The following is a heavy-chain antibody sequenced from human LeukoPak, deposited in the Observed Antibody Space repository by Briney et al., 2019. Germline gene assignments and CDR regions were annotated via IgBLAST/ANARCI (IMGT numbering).Heavy chain of an antibody. V-gene: IGHV4-39*01. J-gene: IGHJ3*02. CDR1: GGPITTSSYY. CDR2: IYYTGGT. D-gene: IGHD1-26*01. Sequence: SETLSLTCSVSGGPITTSSYYWAWIRQPPEKGLEWIRSIYYTGGTNYSPSLKSRVTISVDTSRNQFSLKLSSVTAADTAVYYCARHGAVGDDAFDIWGQGTMVTVSS. CDR3: ARHGAVGDDAFDI.